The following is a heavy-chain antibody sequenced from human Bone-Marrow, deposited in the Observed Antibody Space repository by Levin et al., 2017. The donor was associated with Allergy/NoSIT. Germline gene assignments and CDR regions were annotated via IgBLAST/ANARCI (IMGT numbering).Heavy chain of an antibody. CDR2: LIGSSSFI. CDR3: TRGATGN. Sequence: PGGSLRLSCAASGFPFSSYTMNWARQAPGRGLEWIASLIGSSSFINYADSVKGRFTISRDNAKSSLYLQMNSLRIEDTAVYYCTRGATGNWGQGTLVTVSS. CDR1: GFPFSSYT. D-gene: IGHD1-14*01. V-gene: IGHV3-21*01. J-gene: IGHJ1*01.